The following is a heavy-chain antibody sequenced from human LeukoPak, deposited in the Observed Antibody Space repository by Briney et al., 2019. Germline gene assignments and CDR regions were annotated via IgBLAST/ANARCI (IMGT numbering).Heavy chain of an antibody. CDR1: GYTFTGYY. Sequence: ASVKVSCKASGYTFTGYYMHWVRQAPGQGLEWMGRINPNSGGTNYAQKFQGRVTMTRDTSISTAYMELSRLRSDDTAVYYCARALRAVTAVAGTIGYFQHWGQGTLVTVSS. J-gene: IGHJ1*01. CDR3: ARALRAVTAVAGTIGYFQH. CDR2: INPNSGGT. V-gene: IGHV1-2*06. D-gene: IGHD6-19*01.